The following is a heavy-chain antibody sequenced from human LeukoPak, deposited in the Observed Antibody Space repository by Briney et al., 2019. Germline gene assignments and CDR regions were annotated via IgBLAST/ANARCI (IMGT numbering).Heavy chain of an antibody. D-gene: IGHD3-10*01. Sequence: KPSETLSLTCTVSGGSISSYYWSWIRQPPGKGLEWIGYIYYSGSTNYNPSLKSRVTISVDTSKNQFSLKLSSVTAADTAVYYCARATYYYDAFDIWGQGTMVTVSS. CDR2: IYYSGST. J-gene: IGHJ3*02. CDR3: ARATYYYDAFDI. V-gene: IGHV4-59*01. CDR1: GGSISSYY.